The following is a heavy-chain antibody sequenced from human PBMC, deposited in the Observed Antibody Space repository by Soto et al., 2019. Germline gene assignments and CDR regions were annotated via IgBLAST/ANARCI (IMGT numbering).Heavy chain of an antibody. Sequence: GGSLRLSCAASGFTFSRYWMNWVRQAPGKGLEWVANIKQGGTEKNYVDSVKGRFTISRDNARKSLYLQMDSLRAEDTAVYFCARGDTPMITGMDSFDIWGQGTMVTVSS. V-gene: IGHV3-7*01. J-gene: IGHJ3*02. CDR1: GFTFSRYW. D-gene: IGHD5-18*01. CDR2: IKQGGTEK. CDR3: ARGDTPMITGMDSFDI.